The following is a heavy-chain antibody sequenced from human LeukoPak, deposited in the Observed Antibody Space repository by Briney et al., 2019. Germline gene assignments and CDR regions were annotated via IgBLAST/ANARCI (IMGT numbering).Heavy chain of an antibody. J-gene: IGHJ5*02. CDR1: GSSFTSYW. CDR2: IYLGDSAT. Sequence: GESLKISCKGSGSSFTSYWSGWVRQLPGKGLGGLGIIYLGDSATRKSTSFRGQVTSSADKSISTAYLQGSSLKASDTAMYYCATHDTASSRWDAWGQGTLVTVSS. CDR3: ATHDTASSRWDA. V-gene: IGHV5-51*01. D-gene: IGHD6-13*01.